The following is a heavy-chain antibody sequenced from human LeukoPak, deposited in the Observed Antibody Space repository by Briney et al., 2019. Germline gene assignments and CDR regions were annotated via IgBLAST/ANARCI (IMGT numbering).Heavy chain of an antibody. Sequence: PGGSLRLSCEGSGFTFRSHAFPWVRQAPGKGLEWVAVISSDGSDRRYAGSVKGRFTVSRDNSKNTVNLEMDSVSGEDTALYYCARADCNVATRYVKDYWGQGMLVTVSS. CDR2: ISSDGSDR. CDR1: GFTFRSHA. CDR3: ARADCNVATRYVKDY. D-gene: IGHD3-10*02. J-gene: IGHJ4*02. V-gene: IGHV3-30*04.